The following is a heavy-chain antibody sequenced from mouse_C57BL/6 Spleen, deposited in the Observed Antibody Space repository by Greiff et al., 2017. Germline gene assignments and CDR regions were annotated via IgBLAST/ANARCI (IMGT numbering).Heavy chain of an antibody. J-gene: IGHJ2*01. CDR3: ARAGGDY. CDR1: GYAFSSSW. CDR2: IYPGDGGT. V-gene: IGHV1-82*01. D-gene: IGHD4-1*01. Sequence: QVQLQQSGPELVKPGASVKISCKASGYAFSSSWMNWVKQRPGQGLEWIGRIYPGDGGTNYNGKFKGKATLTADKSSSTAYMQLSSLTSEDSAVYFCARAGGDYWGQGTTLTVSS.